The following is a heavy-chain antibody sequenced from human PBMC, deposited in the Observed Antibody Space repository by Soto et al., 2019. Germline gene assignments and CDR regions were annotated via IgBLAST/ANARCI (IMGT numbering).Heavy chain of an antibody. Sequence: EVQLVESGGGLVKPGGSLRLSCAASGFTFSSYSMNWVRQAPGKGLEWVSSISSSSSYIYYADSVKGRFTISRDNAKNSLYLQMNSLKAEDTAVYYCARDYHYYYYYGMDVWGQGTTVTVSS. CDR2: ISSSSSYI. J-gene: IGHJ6*02. CDR3: ARDYHYYYYYGMDV. V-gene: IGHV3-21*01. CDR1: GFTFSSYS.